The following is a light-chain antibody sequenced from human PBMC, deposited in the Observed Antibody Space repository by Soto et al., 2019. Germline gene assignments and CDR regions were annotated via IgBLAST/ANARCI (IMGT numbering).Light chain of an antibody. V-gene: IGKV1-27*01. CDR2: ATS. Sequence: DVQMTQSPSSLSAFVGDRVTITCRASQGIAPYLAWFQQKPGKVPKLLIYATSTLQSEVPSRFSGSGSGTAFTLTINNLQPEDVGTYYCQKYNSAPLTFGGGTKVEIK. CDR3: QKYNSAPLT. CDR1: QGIAPY. J-gene: IGKJ4*01.